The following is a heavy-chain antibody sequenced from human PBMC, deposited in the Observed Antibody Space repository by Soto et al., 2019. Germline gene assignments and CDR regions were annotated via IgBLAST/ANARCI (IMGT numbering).Heavy chain of an antibody. V-gene: IGHV1-69*13. CDR1: GGTFSSYA. CDR3: ARYGHLEDSWFDP. D-gene: IGHD4-17*01. CDR2: IIPIFGTA. J-gene: IGHJ5*02. Sequence: GASVKVSCKASGGTFSSYAISWVRQAPGQGLEWMGGIIPIFGTANYAQKFQGRVTITADESTSTAYMELSSLRSEDTAVYYCARYGHLEDSWFDPWGQGTLVTVSS.